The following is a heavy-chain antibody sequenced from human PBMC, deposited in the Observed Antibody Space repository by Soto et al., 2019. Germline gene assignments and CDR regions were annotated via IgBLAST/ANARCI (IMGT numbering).Heavy chain of an antibody. CDR3: GEVGGAPWGVFEF. CDR2: IFNSGNT. CDR1: GGSITSYY. Sequence: PSETLSLTCTVSGGSITSYYWSWIRQPPGKGLEWIGYIFNSGNTNYNPSLTSRVTLSVDTSKNQLSLKVTSVNAADTAVYYCGEVGGAPWGVFEFGGKGTMAPVPS. V-gene: IGHV4-59*01. D-gene: IGHD3-16*01. J-gene: IGHJ3*01.